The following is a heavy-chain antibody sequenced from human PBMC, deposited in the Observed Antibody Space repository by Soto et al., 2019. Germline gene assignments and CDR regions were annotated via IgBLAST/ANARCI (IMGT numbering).Heavy chain of an antibody. CDR1: GGTFSSYA. D-gene: IGHD5-18*01. V-gene: IGHV1-69*13. CDR3: ARDRYSCGTPAPYYSYGTDV. J-gene: IGHJ6*02. CDR2: IIPIFGTA. Sequence: EASVKVSCKASGGTFSSYAISWVRQAPGQGLEWMGGIIPIFGTANYAQKFQGRVTITADESTSTAYMELSSLRSEDTAVYYCARDRYSCGTPAPYYSYGTDVWCAGTTLTI.